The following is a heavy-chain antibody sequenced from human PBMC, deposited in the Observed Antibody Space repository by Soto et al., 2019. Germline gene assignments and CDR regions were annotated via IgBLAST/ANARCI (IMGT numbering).Heavy chain of an antibody. Sequence: PSEILSLTCAVYGGSFSGYYWSWIRQPPGKGLEWIGEINHSGSTNYNPSLKSRVTISVDTSKNQFSLKLSSVTAADTAVYYCARGRVYYDFWSGYFWFDPWGQGTLVTVSS. CDR3: ARGRVYYDFWSGYFWFDP. D-gene: IGHD3-3*01. V-gene: IGHV4-34*01. CDR1: GGSFSGYY. J-gene: IGHJ5*02. CDR2: INHSGST.